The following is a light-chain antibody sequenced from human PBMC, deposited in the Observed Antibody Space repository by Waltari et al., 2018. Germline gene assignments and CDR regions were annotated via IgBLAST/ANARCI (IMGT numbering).Light chain of an antibody. CDR2: WAS. V-gene: IGKV4-1*01. J-gene: IGKJ4*01. CDR1: QSVLYSSNNKNY. CDR3: QQYYTTPLT. Sequence: DIVMTQSPDSLAVSLGERATINCKSSQSVLYSSNNKNYLAWYQQKPGQPPKLLIYWASTREYGVPDRFCDSGSWTDFTLTISSLQAEDVAVYYCQQYYTTPLTFGGGTKVEIK.